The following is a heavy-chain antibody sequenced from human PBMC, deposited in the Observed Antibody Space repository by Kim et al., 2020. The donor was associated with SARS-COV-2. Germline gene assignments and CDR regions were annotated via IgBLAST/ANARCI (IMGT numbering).Heavy chain of an antibody. CDR1: GFTFNNHA. J-gene: IGHJ4*02. V-gene: IGHV3-30-3*01. Sequence: GGSLRLSCAASGFTFNNHAMHWVRQAPGKGLEWVAVIGSVGDPKYYADSLKGRFTISRDNSKNTLYLQMESLRPEDTAVYYCARDFIAGPPDYFDYWGQGTLVTVSS. CDR3: ARDFIAGPPDYFDY. CDR2: IGSVGDPK.